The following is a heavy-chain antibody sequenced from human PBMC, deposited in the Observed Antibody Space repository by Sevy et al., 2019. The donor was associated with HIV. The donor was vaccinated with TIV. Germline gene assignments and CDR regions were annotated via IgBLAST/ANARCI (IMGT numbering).Heavy chain of an antibody. Sequence: GGSLRLSCAASGFTFNNYGMHWVRQAPGKGLEWVAVIWSDGTNAYYADSVKGRFAVSRDNSKDTLYLQMISLRAEDTAVYYCARDNRLAVSSFDYWGQGTLVTVSS. CDR3: ARDNRLAVSSFDY. CDR2: IWSDGTNA. V-gene: IGHV3-33*01. D-gene: IGHD6-19*01. CDR1: GFTFNNYG. J-gene: IGHJ4*02.